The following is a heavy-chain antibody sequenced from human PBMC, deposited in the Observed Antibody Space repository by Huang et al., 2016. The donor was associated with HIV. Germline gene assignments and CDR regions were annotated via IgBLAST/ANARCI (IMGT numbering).Heavy chain of an antibody. CDR2: INPNGGGT. D-gene: IGHD3-22*01. J-gene: IGHJ4*02. V-gene: IGHV1-2*02. CDR3: ARQRTTYYYDSSGYRGEFDY. CDR1: GYTFTGYY. Sequence: QVQLVQSGAEVKRPGASVKVSCKASGYTFTGYYIHWVRQAPGQGLGWMGWINPNGGGTNEAQKFQGRRTMTGDTSINTAYMELSSLRSDDTAVHYCARQRTTYYYDSSGYRGEFDYWGQGTLVTVSS.